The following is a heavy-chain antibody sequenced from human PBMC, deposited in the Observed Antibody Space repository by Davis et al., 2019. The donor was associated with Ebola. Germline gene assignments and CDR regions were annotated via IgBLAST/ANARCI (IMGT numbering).Heavy chain of an antibody. CDR3: ARTPGIAVAGIFWFDP. CDR1: GFTFSSYA. D-gene: IGHD6-19*01. V-gene: IGHV3-30-3*01. J-gene: IGHJ5*02. Sequence: PGGSLRLSCAASGFTFSSYAMHWVRQAPGKGLEWVAVISYDGSNKYYADSVKGRFTISRDNAKNTLYLQMNSLRAEDTAVYYCARTPGIAVAGIFWFDPWGQGTLVTVSS. CDR2: ISYDGSNK.